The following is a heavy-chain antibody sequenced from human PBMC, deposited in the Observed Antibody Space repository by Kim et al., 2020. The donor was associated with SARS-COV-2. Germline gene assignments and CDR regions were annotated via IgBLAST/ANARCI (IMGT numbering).Heavy chain of an antibody. J-gene: IGHJ6*02. CDR3: ASKPRFLEWLSPGGMDV. D-gene: IGHD3-3*01. CDR1: GDTFSSYG. V-gene: IGHV1-18*04. Sequence: ASVKVSCKGVGDTFSSYGISWVRHAPGQGLEWMGWMSAYYGHTGYAQKFQGRVTMTTDTSTRTAYMEMRSLRFDDTAVYYCASKPRFLEWLSPGGMDVWGQGTTVTVAS. CDR2: MSAYYGHT.